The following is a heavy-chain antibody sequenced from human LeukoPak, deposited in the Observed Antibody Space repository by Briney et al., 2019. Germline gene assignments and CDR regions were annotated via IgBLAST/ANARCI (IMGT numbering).Heavy chain of an antibody. CDR2: ISGSSGST. D-gene: IGHD4-11*01. J-gene: IGHJ5*02. CDR3: ARRDYTSVWFDP. CDR1: GFTFSSYA. Sequence: RPGGSLRLSCAASGFTFSSYAITWVRQAPGKGLEWVSAISGSSGSTYYADSVKGRFTLSRDTSRNTLYLQMNSLRAEDTAVYYCARRDYTSVWFDPWGQGTLVTVSS. V-gene: IGHV3-23*01.